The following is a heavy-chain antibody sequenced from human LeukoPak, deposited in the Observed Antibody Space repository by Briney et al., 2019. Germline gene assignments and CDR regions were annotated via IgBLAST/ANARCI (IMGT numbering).Heavy chain of an antibody. CDR2: MKHDGNEK. CDR3: ARDLGHSGYDLYDY. CDR1: GITFSKDW. Sequence: GGSLRLSCVDSGITFSKDWMNWVRQAPGKGLEWVANMKHDGNEKHYVDSVEGRFTISRDNAKSSLYLQMNNLRAEDTAVYYCARDLGHSGYDLYDYWGQGTLVTVSS. V-gene: IGHV3-7*01. J-gene: IGHJ4*02. D-gene: IGHD5-12*01.